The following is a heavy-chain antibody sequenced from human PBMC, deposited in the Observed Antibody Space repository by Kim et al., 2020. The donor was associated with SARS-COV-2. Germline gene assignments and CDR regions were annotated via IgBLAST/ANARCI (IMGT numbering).Heavy chain of an antibody. CDR3: ARDAAAGYFDY. Sequence: STSYARQCQDRVTMTRDTSTSTVYMELSSLRSEDTAVYYCARDAAAGYFDYWGQGTLVTVSS. J-gene: IGHJ4*02. CDR2: ST. D-gene: IGHD6-13*01. V-gene: IGHV1-46*01.